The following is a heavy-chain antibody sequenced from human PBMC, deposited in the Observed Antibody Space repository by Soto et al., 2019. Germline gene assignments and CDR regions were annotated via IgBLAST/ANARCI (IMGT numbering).Heavy chain of an antibody. CDR3: ARGPYCRSTTCPYYLDI. CDR1: GYTFTSYD. V-gene: IGHV1-8*01. D-gene: IGHD2-2*01. CDR2: MNPDSGNT. J-gene: IGHJ6*03. Sequence: VKVSCKASGYTFTSYDINWVRQATGQGHEWKGWMNPDSGNTGYAQKFQGRITMTRNTSISTAYMELSSLKSEDTAVYYCARGPYCRSTTCPYYLDIWGKGTTVTVSS.